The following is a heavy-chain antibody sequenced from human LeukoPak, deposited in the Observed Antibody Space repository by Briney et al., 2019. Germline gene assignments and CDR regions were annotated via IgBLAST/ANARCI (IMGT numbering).Heavy chain of an antibody. CDR2: SSTSSTYM. D-gene: IGHD3-10*01. Sequence: PGGSLRLSCSASGFTFSNYILNWVRQAPGEGLEWVSSSSTSSTYMYYADSVKGRFTISRDNAKSSLYLQMDSLRAEDTAVYYRARAMSFYYGSAFDYWGQETLVTVSS. CDR3: ARAMSFYYGSAFDY. V-gene: IGHV3-21*01. J-gene: IGHJ4*02. CDR1: GFTFSNYI.